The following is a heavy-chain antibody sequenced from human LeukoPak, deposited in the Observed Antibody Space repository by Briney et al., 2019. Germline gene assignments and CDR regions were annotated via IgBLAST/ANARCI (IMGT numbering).Heavy chain of an antibody. Sequence: GGSLRLSCAASGFTFSGYTMNWVRQAPGKGLEWVSSISSSSYIYYADSVKGRFTISRDNAKNSLYLQMNSLRAEDSAVYYCARSANLLHYFDYWGQGTLVTVSS. CDR3: ARSANLLHYFDY. CDR2: ISSSSYI. CDR1: GFTFSGYT. D-gene: IGHD2/OR15-2a*01. V-gene: IGHV3-21*01. J-gene: IGHJ4*02.